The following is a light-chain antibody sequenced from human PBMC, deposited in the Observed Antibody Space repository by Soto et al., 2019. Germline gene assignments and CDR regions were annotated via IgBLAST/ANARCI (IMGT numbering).Light chain of an antibody. CDR3: QQIDSMPIT. Sequence: DIQMTQSPSSLSASVGDRVTITCQASQSISSYLNWYQQKPGKAPKLLIYAASSLQSGVPSRFSGSGSGTDFTLTISSLQPEDFAAYYCQQIDSMPITFGQGTRLEIK. CDR1: QSISSY. J-gene: IGKJ5*01. CDR2: AAS. V-gene: IGKV1-39*01.